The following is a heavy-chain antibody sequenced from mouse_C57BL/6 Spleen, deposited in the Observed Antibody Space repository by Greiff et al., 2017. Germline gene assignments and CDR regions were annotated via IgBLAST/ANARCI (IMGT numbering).Heavy chain of an antibody. D-gene: IGHD1-1*01. J-gene: IGHJ4*01. Sequence: VKLMESGAELVRPGTSVKMSCKASGYTFTNYWIGWAKQRPGHGLEWIGDIYPGGGYTNYNEKFKGKATLTADKSSSTAYMQFSSLTSEDSAIYYCARGITTVVGEDYAMDYWGQGTSVTVSS. V-gene: IGHV1-63*01. CDR3: ARGITTVVGEDYAMDY. CDR1: GYTFTNYW. CDR2: IYPGGGYT.